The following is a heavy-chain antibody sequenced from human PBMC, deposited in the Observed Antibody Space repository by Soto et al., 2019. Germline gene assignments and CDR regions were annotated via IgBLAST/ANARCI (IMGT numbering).Heavy chain of an antibody. CDR1: GGSIYNYY. CDR2: IYSTGST. Sequence: SETLSLTCTVSGGSIYNYYWSWIRQPAGKGLEWIGQIYSTGSTKYNPSLKSRVTMSIDTSRKQFSLKSTSVSAADTAVYYCARTRVAPEASGWFDPWGQRLPVTVSS. CDR3: ARTRVAPEASGWFDP. D-gene: IGHD6-25*01. J-gene: IGHJ5*02. V-gene: IGHV4-4*07.